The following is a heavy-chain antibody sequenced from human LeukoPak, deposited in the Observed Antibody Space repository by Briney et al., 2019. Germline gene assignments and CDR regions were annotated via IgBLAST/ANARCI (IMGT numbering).Heavy chain of an antibody. D-gene: IGHD5-18*01. CDR1: GLIFETYG. CDR3: VRGRRGSSYVHYFDS. CDR2: ISKNGSNT. V-gene: IGHV3-30*03. J-gene: IGHJ4*02. Sequence: GGSLRLSCAVSGLIFETYGMHWVRQAPGKGLEWVGVISKNGSNTYYGDSVKGRFTISRDNTNNTLSLQMNGLTTEDTGVYFCVRGRRGSSYVHYFDSWGQGTLVTVSS.